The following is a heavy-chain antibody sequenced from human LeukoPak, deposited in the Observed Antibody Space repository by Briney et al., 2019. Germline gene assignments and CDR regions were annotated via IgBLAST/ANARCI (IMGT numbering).Heavy chain of an antibody. J-gene: IGHJ4*02. V-gene: IGHV3-33*01. CDR2: IWYDGSNK. D-gene: IGHD3-22*01. Sequence: GGSLRLSCAASGFTFRSYGMHWVRQAPGKGLQWVAVIWYDGSNKYYADSVKGRFTISRDNSKNTLSLQMNSLRAEDTAVYYCARDPSHHYDSGGYYPDYWGQGTLVTVSS. CDR3: ARDPSHHYDSGGYYPDY. CDR1: GFTFRSYG.